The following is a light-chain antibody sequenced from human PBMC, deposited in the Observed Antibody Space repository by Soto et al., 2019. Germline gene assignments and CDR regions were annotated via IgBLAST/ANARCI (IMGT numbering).Light chain of an antibody. V-gene: IGKV1-5*03. CDR3: QQYNRYPIT. CDR1: QSITNW. Sequence: DIQMTQSPSTLSASVGDRVTITCRASQSITNWLAWYQQKPGKAPEVLIYKASTLQSGVPSRFSGSGTGTEFTLTINSLQPDDFATYYCQQYNRYPITFGQGTRLEIK. CDR2: KAS. J-gene: IGKJ5*01.